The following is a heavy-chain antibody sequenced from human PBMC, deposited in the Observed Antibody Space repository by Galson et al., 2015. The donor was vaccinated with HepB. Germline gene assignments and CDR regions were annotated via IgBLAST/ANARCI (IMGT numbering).Heavy chain of an antibody. CDR2: IWYDGSNK. CDR1: GFTFSSYG. J-gene: IGHJ6*02. Sequence: SLRLSCAASGFTFSSYGMHWVRQAPGKGLEWVAVIWYDGSNKYYADSVKGRFTISRDNSKNTLYLQMNSLRAEDTAVYYCARDRRVPGYGMDVWGQGTTVTVSS. V-gene: IGHV3-33*01. D-gene: IGHD4/OR15-4a*01. CDR3: ARDRRVPGYGMDV.